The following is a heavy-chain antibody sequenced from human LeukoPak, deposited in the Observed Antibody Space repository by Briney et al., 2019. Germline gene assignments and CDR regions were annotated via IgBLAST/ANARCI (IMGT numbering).Heavy chain of an antibody. CDR1: GYAFTGYY. D-gene: IGHD6-19*01. J-gene: IGHJ4*02. CDR2: INPNSGGT. CDR3: ARGRLEDSSGWYLFDY. V-gene: IGHV1-2*02. Sequence: ASVKVSCKASGYAFTGYYMHWVRQAPGQGLEWMGWINPNSGGTNYAQKFQGRVTMTRNTSISTAYMELSSLRSEDTAVYYCARGRLEDSSGWYLFDYWGQGTLVTVSS.